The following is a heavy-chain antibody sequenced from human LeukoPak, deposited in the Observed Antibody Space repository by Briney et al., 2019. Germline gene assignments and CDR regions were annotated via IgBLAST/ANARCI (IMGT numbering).Heavy chain of an antibody. J-gene: IGHJ4*02. V-gene: IGHV3-74*01. CDR2: INNDGSST. CDR3: ARVRGGDTKDFDY. Sequence: GGSLRLSCAVSGFIFSSYWMHWVRQVPGKGLVWVAHINNDGSSTSYADSVKGRFTISRDNAKNTLYLQMNSLRDEDTAVYYCARVRGGDTKDFDYWGQGTLVTVSS. CDR1: GFIFSSYW. D-gene: IGHD2-8*01.